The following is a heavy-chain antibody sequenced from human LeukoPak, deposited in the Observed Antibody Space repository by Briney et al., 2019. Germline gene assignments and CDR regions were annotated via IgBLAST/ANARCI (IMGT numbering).Heavy chain of an antibody. J-gene: IGHJ6*02. D-gene: IGHD3-22*01. CDR1: GFTFANYA. V-gene: IGHV3-23*01. CDR2: ISGGGGST. CDR3: ARASRYDGGGYGLDV. Sequence: GGSLRLSCAASGFTFANYAMGWVRQAPGQGLEWVSGISGGGGSTYYADSVKGRFTISRDNAKNSLYLQMNSLRAEDTALYYCARASRYDGGGYGLDVWGQGTTVTVSS.